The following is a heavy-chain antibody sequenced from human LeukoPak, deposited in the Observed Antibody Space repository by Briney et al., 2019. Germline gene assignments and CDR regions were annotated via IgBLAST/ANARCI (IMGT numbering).Heavy chain of an antibody. Sequence: SETLSLTCAVYGGSFSGSYWSWIRQPPGKGLEWIGEINHSGSINYNPSLKSRLTISVDTSKNQFSLKLTSVTAADTAFYYCARGLPDYYDSSGIDYWGQGTLVTASS. CDR3: ARGLPDYYDSSGIDY. V-gene: IGHV4-34*01. D-gene: IGHD3-22*01. J-gene: IGHJ4*02. CDR2: INHSGSI. CDR1: GGSFSGSY.